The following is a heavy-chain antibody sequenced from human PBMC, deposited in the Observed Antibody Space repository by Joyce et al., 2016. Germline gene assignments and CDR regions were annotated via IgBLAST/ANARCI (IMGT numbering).Heavy chain of an antibody. J-gene: IGHJ4*02. Sequence: QVHLVQSGAEVKKPGASVKVFCKASGYTVATYGLCWVRQAPGQGLEWMGWISAYNGQRNYAQKFQDRITLTTDTSTNPAYMELRSLTSDDTAVYYCARDRGGSEVSAGLCDSWGQGTLVTVSS. D-gene: IGHD2-2*01. CDR3: ARDRGGSEVSAGLCDS. V-gene: IGHV1-18*01. CDR1: GYTVATYG. CDR2: ISAYNGQR.